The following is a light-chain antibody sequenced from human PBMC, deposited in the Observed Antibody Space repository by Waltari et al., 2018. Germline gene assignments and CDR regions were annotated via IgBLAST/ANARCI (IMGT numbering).Light chain of an antibody. CDR2: GSF. CDR3: ATWDDSMSTWV. CDR1: AFTIGSYP. J-gene: IGLJ3*02. V-gene: IGLV1-47*01. Sequence: QSVLTQPPSASGTPGQRVTISCSGFAFTIGSYPVHWYQQLPGTAPKLVIYGSFQRPSGVPDRFSGSKSGTSASLDISGLRSEDEASYYCATWDDSMSTWVFGGGTELTVL.